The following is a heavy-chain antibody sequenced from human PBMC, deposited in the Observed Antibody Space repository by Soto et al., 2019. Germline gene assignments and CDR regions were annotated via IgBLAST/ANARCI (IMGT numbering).Heavy chain of an antibody. CDR1: GSRFTSQT. Sequence: QVQLVQSGAEVKKPGASVKVSCKAPGSRFTSQTMHWVRQAPGQRPEWMGWIIAGSGNTKYSQNFQGRLTITRDTSASTVYMDLTNLRSEDTAVYFCARLRFCGGDTCYPLDIWGQGTSVIVSS. CDR3: ARLRFCGGDTCYPLDI. D-gene: IGHD2-21*01. CDR2: IIAGSGNT. V-gene: IGHV1-3*01. J-gene: IGHJ3*02.